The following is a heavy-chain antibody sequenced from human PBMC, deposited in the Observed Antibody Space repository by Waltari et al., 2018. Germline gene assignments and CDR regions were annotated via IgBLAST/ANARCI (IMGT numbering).Heavy chain of an antibody. CDR3: ARHLSGSGTYNSPVTLFDY. V-gene: IGHV4-39*01. J-gene: IGHJ4*02. CDR2: VDYTGTT. Sequence: QLQLQESGPGLVKPSETLSLTCPVSGGSNTSRSHYWGWIRHPPGKGLVCIATVDYTGTTYYNPSLKSRVTVSVDTSKNQFSLKLSSVSAADTAVYYCARHLSGSGTYNSPVTLFDYWGQGTLVTVSS. CDR1: GGSNTSRSHY. D-gene: IGHD3-10*01.